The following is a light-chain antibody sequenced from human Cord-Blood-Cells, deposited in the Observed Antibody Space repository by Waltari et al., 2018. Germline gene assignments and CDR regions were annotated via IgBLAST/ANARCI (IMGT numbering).Light chain of an antibody. Sequence: QSALTPPPSASGSPGQSVTISCTGTSSAVGGYNYVSWYQQHPGKAHKLMIYEVSKRPSGVPDRCSGSKSGNTASLTVSGLQAEDEADYYCSSYAGSNNVVFGGGTKLTVL. V-gene: IGLV2-8*01. CDR2: EVS. J-gene: IGLJ2*01. CDR3: SSYAGSNNVV. CDR1: SSAVGGYNY.